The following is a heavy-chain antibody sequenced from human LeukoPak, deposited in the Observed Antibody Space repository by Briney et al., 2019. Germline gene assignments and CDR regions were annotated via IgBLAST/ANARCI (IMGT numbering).Heavy chain of an antibody. CDR1: GGSFSGYY. CDR2: INHSGST. J-gene: IGHJ4*02. CDR3: ARDKSETNFDY. Sequence: SETLSLTCAVYGGSFSGYYWSWIRQPPGKGLEWIGEINHSGSTNYNPSLKSRVTISVDTSKNQFSLKLSSVTAADTAVYYCARDKSETNFDYWGQGTLVTVSS. D-gene: IGHD1-14*01. V-gene: IGHV4-34*01.